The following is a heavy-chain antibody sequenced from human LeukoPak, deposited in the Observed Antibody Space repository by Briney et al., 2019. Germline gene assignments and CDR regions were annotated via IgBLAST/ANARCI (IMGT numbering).Heavy chain of an antibody. D-gene: IGHD7-27*01. Sequence: GGSLRLSCAASGFTFDDYAMHWVRQAPGKGLEWVSGISWNSGSIGYADSVKGRFTISRDNAKNSLYLQMNSLRAEDMALYYCAKERELGTGYFDLWGRGTLVTVSS. J-gene: IGHJ2*01. CDR3: AKERELGTGYFDL. CDR1: GFTFDDYA. V-gene: IGHV3-9*03. CDR2: ISWNSGSI.